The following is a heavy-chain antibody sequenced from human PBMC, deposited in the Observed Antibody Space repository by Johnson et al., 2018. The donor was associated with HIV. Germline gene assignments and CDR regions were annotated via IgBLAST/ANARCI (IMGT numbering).Heavy chain of an antibody. CDR3: AKGRSGTTASMDAFDI. CDR2: ISSSVSTI. V-gene: IGHV3-11*04. D-gene: IGHD1-7*01. J-gene: IGHJ3*02. Sequence: KCVSYISSSVSTIYYADSVKGRFTISRDNAKNTLYLQMKSLRAEDTAVYYCAKGRSGTTASMDAFDIWGQGTMVTFSS.